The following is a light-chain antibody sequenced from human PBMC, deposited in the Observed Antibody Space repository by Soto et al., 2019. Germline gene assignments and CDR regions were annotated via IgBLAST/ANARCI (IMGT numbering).Light chain of an antibody. CDR1: QTVHSN. V-gene: IGKV3-15*01. CDR2: YAS. Sequence: EVVMTQSPATLSVSPGERVTLSCRASQTVHSNLAWYQQRPGQAPSLLISYASTRATSIPARFSGSGSGTEFTLTISSLQSEDSGVYYCQHYSNWPPTFGPGTKVEIK. J-gene: IGKJ3*01. CDR3: QHYSNWPPT.